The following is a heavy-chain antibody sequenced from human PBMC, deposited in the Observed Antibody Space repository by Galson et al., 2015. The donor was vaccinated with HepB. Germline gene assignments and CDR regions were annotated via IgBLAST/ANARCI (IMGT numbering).Heavy chain of an antibody. J-gene: IGHJ6*02. V-gene: IGHV3-49*03. Sequence: SLRLSCAASGFTFGDYAMSWFRQAPGKGLEWVGFIRSKAYGGTTEYAASVKGRFTISRDDSKRIAYLQMNSLKTEDTAVYYCTREDIVVVPAAITSGDYYYYGMDVWGQGTTVTVSS. D-gene: IGHD2-2*02. CDR1: GFTFGDYA. CDR3: TREDIVVVPAAITSGDYYYYGMDV. CDR2: IRSKAYGGTT.